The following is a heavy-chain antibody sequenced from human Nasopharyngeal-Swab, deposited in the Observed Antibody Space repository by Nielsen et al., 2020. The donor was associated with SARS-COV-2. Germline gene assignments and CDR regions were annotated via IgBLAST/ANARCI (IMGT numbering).Heavy chain of an antibody. D-gene: IGHD3-10*01. V-gene: IGHV3-30*18. CDR2: ISYDGSNK. CDR1: GFTFSNYG. J-gene: IGHJ4*02. Sequence: GESLRLSCVASGFTFSNYGMHWVRQAPGKGLGWVAIISYDGSNKNYADSVKGRFTISKDNSKNTLYLQMNTLRAEDTAVYYCAKERFYSGSGKYPRDFDYWGQGALVTVSS. CDR3: AKERFYSGSGKYPRDFDY.